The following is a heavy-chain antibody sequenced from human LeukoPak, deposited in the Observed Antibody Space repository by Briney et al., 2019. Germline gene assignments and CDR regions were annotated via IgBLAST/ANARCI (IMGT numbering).Heavy chain of an antibody. Sequence: GGSLRLSCAASGFTFSSYCMNWVRQAPGKGLEWVSSISSSSSYIYYADSVKGRFTISRDNAKNSLYLQMNSLRAEDTAVYYCARDRVVRGVNDYWGQGTLVTVSS. CDR3: ARDRVVRGVNDY. CDR1: GFTFSSYC. V-gene: IGHV3-21*01. J-gene: IGHJ4*02. CDR2: ISSSSSYI. D-gene: IGHD3-10*01.